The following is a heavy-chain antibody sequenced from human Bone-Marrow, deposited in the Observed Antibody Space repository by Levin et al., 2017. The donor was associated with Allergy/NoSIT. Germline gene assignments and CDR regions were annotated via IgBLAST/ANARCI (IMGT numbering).Heavy chain of an antibody. CDR2: IDDGGSST. Sequence: GGSLRLSCVASGFTFSTFWMHWVRQVPGKGLVWVSSIDDGGSSTKYADSVKGRFTIFRDNAKNTVFLEMNSLRVGDTAVYFCATTLYDILTGLYGLDVWGQGTTVIVSS. D-gene: IGHD3-9*01. CDR1: GFTFSTFW. CDR3: ATTLYDILTGLYGLDV. V-gene: IGHV3-74*01. J-gene: IGHJ6*02.